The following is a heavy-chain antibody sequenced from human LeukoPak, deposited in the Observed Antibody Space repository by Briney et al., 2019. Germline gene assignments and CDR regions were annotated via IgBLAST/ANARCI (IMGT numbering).Heavy chain of an antibody. CDR3: ASAPPKGYSGSYFQH. CDR1: GYTFTGYY. D-gene: IGHD1-26*01. J-gene: IGHJ1*01. Sequence: ASVKVSCKASGYTFTGYYMHWVRQAPGQGLEWMGWINPNSGGTNYAQKFQGRVAMTRDTSISTAYMELSRLRSEDTAVYYCASAPPKGYSGSYFQHWGQGTLVTVSS. V-gene: IGHV1-2*02. CDR2: INPNSGGT.